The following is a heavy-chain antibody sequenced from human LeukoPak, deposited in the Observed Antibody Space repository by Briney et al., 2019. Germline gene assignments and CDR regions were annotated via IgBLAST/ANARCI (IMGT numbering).Heavy chain of an antibody. V-gene: IGHV3-21*01. CDR2: ISSSSSYI. Sequence: GGSLRLSCAASGFTFSSYSMNWVRQAPGKGLEWVSSISSSSSYIYYADSVKGRFTISRDNAKNSLYLQMNSLRAEDTAVYYCARELIAAAGSPFDCWGQGTLVTVSS. CDR1: GFTFSSYS. CDR3: ARELIAAAGSPFDC. J-gene: IGHJ4*02. D-gene: IGHD6-13*01.